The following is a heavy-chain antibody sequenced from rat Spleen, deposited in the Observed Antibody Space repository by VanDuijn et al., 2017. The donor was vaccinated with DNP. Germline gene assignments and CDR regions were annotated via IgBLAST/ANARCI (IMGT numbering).Heavy chain of an antibody. V-gene: IGHV5-25*01. D-gene: IGHD1-12*02. Sequence: EVELVESGGGLVQPGRSMKLSCAVSGFTFSNYYLAWVRQAPTKGLEWVASISSGGGGTYYPDSVKGRFTISRDNAKSTLYLQMDSLRSEDTATYYCARPDYYDGSYYYGSFDFWGPGTMVTVSS. CDR3: ARPDYYDGSYYYGSFDF. CDR2: ISSGGGGT. J-gene: IGHJ1*01. CDR1: GFTFSNYY.